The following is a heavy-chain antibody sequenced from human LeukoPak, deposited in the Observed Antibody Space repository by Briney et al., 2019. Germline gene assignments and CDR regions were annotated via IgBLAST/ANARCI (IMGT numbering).Heavy chain of an antibody. J-gene: IGHJ3*02. CDR3: ARYSGSYPPAANAFDI. CDR1: GGSFSGYY. CDR2: INHSGST. D-gene: IGHD1-26*01. V-gene: IGHV4-34*01. Sequence: SETLSLTCAVYGGSFSGYYWSWIRQPPGKGLEWIGEINHSGSTNYNPSLKSRVTISVDTSKNQFSLKLSSVTAADTAVYYCARYSGSYPPAANAFDIWGQGTMVTVSS.